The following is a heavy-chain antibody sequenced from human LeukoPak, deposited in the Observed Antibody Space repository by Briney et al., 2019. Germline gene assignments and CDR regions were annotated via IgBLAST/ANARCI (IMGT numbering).Heavy chain of an antibody. D-gene: IGHD3-10*01. CDR2: TSYDGSNK. V-gene: IGHV3-30*18. J-gene: IGHJ4*02. Sequence: GGSLRLSCAASGFSFSSSGMHWVRQAPGKGLEWVAVTSYDGSNKYYADSVKGRFTISRDNSKNTLYLQMTSLKPEDTAVYYCAKDRGFGVFFQYYFDYWGQGTLVTVSS. CDR3: AKDRGFGVFFQYYFDY. CDR1: GFSFSSSG.